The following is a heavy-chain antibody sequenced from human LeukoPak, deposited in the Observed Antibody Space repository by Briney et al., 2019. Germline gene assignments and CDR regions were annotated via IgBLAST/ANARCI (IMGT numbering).Heavy chain of an antibody. CDR1: GYTFTSYY. Sequence: ASVKVSCKASGYTFTSYYMHWVRQAPGQGLEWMGIINPSGGSTSYAQKFQGRVTMTRDTSTSTVYMELSSLRSEDTAVYYCARDLPDPTRIVGATGDFDYWGQGTLVTVSS. CDR3: ARDLPDPTRIVGATGDFDY. D-gene: IGHD1-26*01. J-gene: IGHJ4*02. CDR2: INPSGGST. V-gene: IGHV1-46*01.